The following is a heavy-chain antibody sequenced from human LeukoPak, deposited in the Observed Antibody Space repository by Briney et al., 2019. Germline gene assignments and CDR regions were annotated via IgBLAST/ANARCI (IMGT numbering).Heavy chain of an antibody. V-gene: IGHV3-23*01. D-gene: IGHD2-2*01. CDR3: AKDLPLYCSSTSCHDDAFDI. CDR2: ISGSGGST. J-gene: IGHJ3*02. CDR1: GFTFSSYA. Sequence: HPGGSLRLSCAASGFTFSSYAMSWVRQAPGKRLQWASTISGSGGSTYYADSVKGRFPISRDNSKNTLYLQMNSLRAEDTAVYYCAKDLPLYCSSTSCHDDAFDIWGQGTMVTVSS.